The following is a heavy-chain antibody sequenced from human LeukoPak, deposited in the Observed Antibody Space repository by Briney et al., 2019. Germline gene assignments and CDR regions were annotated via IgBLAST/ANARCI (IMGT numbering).Heavy chain of an antibody. V-gene: IGHV3-53*01. J-gene: IGHJ4*02. CDR2: IYKDGST. Sequence: PGGSLRLSCAASGFAVSNNYMTWVRQAPGKGLEWVSVIYKDGSTYYADSVKGRFTISRDNSKNTVYLQMNSLRAEDTAVYYCARGYCSGRSCYMWYSAYWGQGTLVTVSS. D-gene: IGHD2-15*01. CDR3: ARGYCSGRSCYMWYSAY. CDR1: GFAVSNNY.